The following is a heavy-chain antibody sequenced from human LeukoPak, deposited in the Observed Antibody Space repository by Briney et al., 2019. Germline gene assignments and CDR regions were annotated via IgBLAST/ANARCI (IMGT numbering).Heavy chain of an antibody. D-gene: IGHD4-17*01. CDR2: ISYDGSNK. CDR3: AKVWRYGDYDYYYGMDV. J-gene: IGHJ6*02. CDR1: GFTFSSYG. Sequence: GGSLRLSCAASGFTFSSYGMHWVRQAPGKGLEWVAVISYDGSNKYHADSVKGRFTISRDNSKNTLYLRMNSLRADDTAVYYCAKVWRYGDYDYYYGMDVWGQGTTVTVSS. V-gene: IGHV3-30*18.